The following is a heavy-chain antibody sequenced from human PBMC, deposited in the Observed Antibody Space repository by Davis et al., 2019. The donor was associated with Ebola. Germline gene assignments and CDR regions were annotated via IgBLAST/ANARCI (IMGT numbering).Heavy chain of an antibody. Sequence: GESLKISCAASAFTFSRYFMHWVRQSPAKVLEWLANIKQDGSEKYYVDSVRCRFTISRDNAKNSLYLQMNSLRAEDTAVYYCARAGYCSSTSCYMVGYFQHWGQGTLVTVSS. CDR1: AFTFSRYF. CDR2: IKQDGSEK. D-gene: IGHD2-2*02. V-gene: IGHV3-7*03. CDR3: ARAGYCSSTSCYMVGYFQH. J-gene: IGHJ1*01.